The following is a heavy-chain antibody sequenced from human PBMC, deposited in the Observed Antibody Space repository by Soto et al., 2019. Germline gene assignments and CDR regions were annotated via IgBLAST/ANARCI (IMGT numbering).Heavy chain of an antibody. CDR2: ISYDGGDK. CDR1: GFTLSSSA. CDR3: AKDFGTGYNDYYGMDV. Sequence: SCAGSGFTLSSSAMHWVRQAPGKGLEWVAVISYDGGDKYYADSVKGRFTVSRDKSKDTVSLQMNSLRGEDTAIYYCAKDFGTGYNDYYGMDVWGQGTTVTVSS. J-gene: IGHJ6*02. V-gene: IGHV3-30*18. D-gene: IGHD3-9*01.